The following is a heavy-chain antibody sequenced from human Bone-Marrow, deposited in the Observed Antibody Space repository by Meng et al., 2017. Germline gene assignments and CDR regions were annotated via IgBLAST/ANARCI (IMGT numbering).Heavy chain of an antibody. CDR1: GYSFTSYA. V-gene: IGHV1-3*01. CDR3: ARGGIAAAAYSDH. J-gene: IGHJ4*02. Sequence: EFGAEGKKPGASVKLSCEASGYSFTSYAIHWVRQAPGESLEWMGWINAGNGQTKYSERFQGRVAIARDTSANTAYMELSSLTSEDTAVYYCARGGIAAAAYSDHWGQGTLVTVSS. D-gene: IGHD6-13*01. CDR2: INAGNGQT.